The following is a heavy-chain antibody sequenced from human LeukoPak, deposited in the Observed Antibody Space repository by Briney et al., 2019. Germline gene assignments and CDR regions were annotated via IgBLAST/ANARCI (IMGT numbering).Heavy chain of an antibody. J-gene: IGHJ5*02. D-gene: IGHD2-15*01. V-gene: IGHV1-2*02. Sequence: ASVKVSCKASGYTFTGYYMHWVRKAPGQGLEWMGWINPNSGGTNYAQKFQGRVTMTRDTSISTAYMELSRLRSDDTAVYYCARDPGGYCSGGSCYPQNYNWFDPWGQGTLVTVSS. CDR2: INPNSGGT. CDR1: GYTFTGYY. CDR3: ARDPGGYCSGGSCYPQNYNWFDP.